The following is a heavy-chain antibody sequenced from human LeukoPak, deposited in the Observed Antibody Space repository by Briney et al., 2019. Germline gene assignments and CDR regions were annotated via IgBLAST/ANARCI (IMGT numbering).Heavy chain of an antibody. CDR1: GGSISSYY. CDR2: IYYRGRT. Sequence: PSETLALTCTASGGSISSYYWSWIRQPPGKLLEWIGCIYYRGRTNYNPSLKSRVTISVDTSKNQFSLKLSSVTAADTAVYYCARLTSSWSDYYYYGMDVWGQGTTVTVSS. V-gene: IGHV4-59*13. CDR3: ARLTSSWSDYYYYGMDV. D-gene: IGHD6-13*01. J-gene: IGHJ6*02.